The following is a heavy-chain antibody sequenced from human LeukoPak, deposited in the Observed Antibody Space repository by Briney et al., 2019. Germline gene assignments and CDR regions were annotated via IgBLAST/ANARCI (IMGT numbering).Heavy chain of an antibody. CDR3: ARGVIITFGGVIVHPMDY. V-gene: IGHV4-34*01. CDR2: INHSGST. CDR1: GGSFSGYY. D-gene: IGHD3-16*02. Sequence: SETLSLTCAVYGGSFSGYYWSWIRQPPGKGLEWIGEINHSGSTSYNPSLKSRVTISVDTSKNQFSLKLSSVTAADTAVYYCARGVIITFGGVIVHPMDYWGQGTLVTVSS. J-gene: IGHJ4*02.